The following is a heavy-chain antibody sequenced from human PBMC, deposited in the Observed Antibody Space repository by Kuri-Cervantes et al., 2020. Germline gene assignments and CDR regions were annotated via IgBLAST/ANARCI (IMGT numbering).Heavy chain of an antibody. J-gene: IGHJ4*02. CDR2: IRYDGNNK. D-gene: IGHD4-17*01. CDR1: GFTFSTYD. V-gene: IGHV3-30*02. CDR3: AKSPGDHGDY. Sequence: GGSLRLSCAASGFTFSTYDMHWVRQAPGKGLEWVAYIRYDGNNKNYADSVRGRFSISRDNSKNTLYLQMNSLRVEDTAVYYCAKSPGDHGDYWGQGTLVTVSS.